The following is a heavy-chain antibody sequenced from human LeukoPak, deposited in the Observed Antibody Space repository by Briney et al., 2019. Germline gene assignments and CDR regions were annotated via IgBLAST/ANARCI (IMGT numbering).Heavy chain of an antibody. CDR3: ARGSVYYGSGSYDY. J-gene: IGHJ4*02. Sequence: SETLSLTCAVYGGSFSGYYWSWIRQPPGKGLEWIGEINHSGSTNYNPSLKSRVTISVDTSKNQFSLKLSSLTAADTAVYYCARGSVYYGSGSYDYWGQGTLVTVSS. CDR1: GGSFSGYY. D-gene: IGHD3-10*01. CDR2: INHSGST. V-gene: IGHV4-34*01.